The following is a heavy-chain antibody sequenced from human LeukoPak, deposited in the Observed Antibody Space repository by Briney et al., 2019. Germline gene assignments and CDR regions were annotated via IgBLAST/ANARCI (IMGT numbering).Heavy chain of an antibody. CDR3: ARGGRLGLYYYGMDV. D-gene: IGHD3-16*01. J-gene: IGHJ6*04. Sequence: KPSETLSLTCAVYGGSFSGYYWSWIRQPPGKGLEWIGEINHSGSTNYNPSLKSRVTISVDTSKNQFSPKLSSVTAADTAVYYCARGGRLGLYYYGMDVWGKGTTVTVSS. CDR2: INHSGST. CDR1: GGSFSGYY. V-gene: IGHV4-34*01.